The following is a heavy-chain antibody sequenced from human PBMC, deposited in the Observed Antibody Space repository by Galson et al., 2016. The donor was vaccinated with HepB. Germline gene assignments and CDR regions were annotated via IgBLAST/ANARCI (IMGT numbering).Heavy chain of an antibody. V-gene: IGHV3-23*01. J-gene: IGHJ1*01. Sequence: SLRLSCAASGFTFSSCAMSWVRQAPGKGLEWVSGISRSGDSTYYAESMRGRFTISRHNSKNMLYLQMSSLRAEDTALYYCLKEYPQEALAWGQGTLATVS. CDR1: GFTFSSCA. CDR2: ISRSGDST. CDR3: LKEYPQEALA. D-gene: IGHD6-19*01.